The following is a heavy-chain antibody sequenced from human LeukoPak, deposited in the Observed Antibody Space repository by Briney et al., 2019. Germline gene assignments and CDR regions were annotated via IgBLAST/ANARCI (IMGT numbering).Heavy chain of an antibody. CDR2: ISDAGSNE. D-gene: IGHD3-22*01. CDR3: ASLITASEVFVY. J-gene: IGHJ4*02. V-gene: IGHV3-30-3*01. CDR1: GFTFNSYP. Sequence: GGSLRLSCAASGFTFNSYPMHWDRQAPGKGLEWVAVISDAGSNEYYADSVKGRLTISRDNSKNTLYLQMNSLRAEDTAVYYCASLITASEVFVYWGQGTLVTVSS.